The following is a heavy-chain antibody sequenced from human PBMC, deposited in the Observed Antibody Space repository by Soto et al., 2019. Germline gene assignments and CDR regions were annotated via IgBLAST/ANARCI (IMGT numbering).Heavy chain of an antibody. V-gene: IGHV3-53*01. CDR2: IFGDGNT. D-gene: IGHD1-1*01. Sequence: ELQLVESGGGLIQPGGSLRLACAASEFNVTNGHMNWVRQAPGKGPEWVSVIFGDGNTKYGDSVKGRFTISRDTSKNTVYLQMNSLRAEDTAVYYCAGDWNGDKYFDYWDQGTLVTVSS. J-gene: IGHJ4*02. CDR3: AGDWNGDKYFDY. CDR1: EFNVTNGH.